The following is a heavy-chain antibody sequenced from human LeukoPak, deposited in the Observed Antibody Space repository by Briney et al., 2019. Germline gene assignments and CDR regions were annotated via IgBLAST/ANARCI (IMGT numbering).Heavy chain of an antibody. CDR1: GGSISSSSYY. Sequence: SETLSLTCTVSGGSISSSSYYWGWIRQPPGKGLEWIGRIYYSGSTYYNPSLKSRVTISVDTSKNQFSLKLSSVTAADTAVYYCARRYYDFWSGSRGDAFDIWGQGTMVTVSS. J-gene: IGHJ3*02. V-gene: IGHV4-39*07. D-gene: IGHD3-3*01. CDR2: IYYSGST. CDR3: ARRYYDFWSGSRGDAFDI.